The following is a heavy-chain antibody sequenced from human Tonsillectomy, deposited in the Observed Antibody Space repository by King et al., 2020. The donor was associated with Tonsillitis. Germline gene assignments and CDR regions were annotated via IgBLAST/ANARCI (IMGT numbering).Heavy chain of an antibody. V-gene: IGHV3-30*02. CDR2: IRYDGSNK. D-gene: IGHD6-19*01. CDR1: GFTFSSYG. CDR3: AKETRPRGSSGHFDY. Sequence: VQLVESGGGVVQPGGSLRLSCAASGFTFSSYGMHWVRQAPGKGLEWVAFIRYDGSNKYYADSVKGRFTISRDNSKNTLYLKMNSLRAEDTAVYYCAKETRPRGSSGHFDYWGQGTLVTVSS. J-gene: IGHJ4*02.